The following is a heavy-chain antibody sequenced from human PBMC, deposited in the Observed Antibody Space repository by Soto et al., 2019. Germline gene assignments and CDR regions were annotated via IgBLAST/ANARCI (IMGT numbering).Heavy chain of an antibody. J-gene: IGHJ6*02. CDR2: ISGSGGST. V-gene: IGHV3-23*01. D-gene: IGHD5-12*01. CDR1: GFTFSSYA. Sequence: GGSLRLSCAASGFTFSSYAMSWVRQAPGKGLEWVSAISGSGGSTYYADSVKGRFTISRDNSKNTLYLQMNSLRAEDTAVYYCAKDIEVATITFYGMDVWGQGTTVTVSS. CDR3: AKDIEVATITFYGMDV.